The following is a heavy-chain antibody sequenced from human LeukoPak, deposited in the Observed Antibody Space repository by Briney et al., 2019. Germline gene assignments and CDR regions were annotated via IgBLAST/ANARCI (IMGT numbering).Heavy chain of an antibody. D-gene: IGHD6-13*01. CDR2: IYYSGST. Sequence: SETLSLTCTVSGGSISSSSYYWGWIRQPPGKGLEWIGSIYYSGSTYYNPSLKSRVTISVDTSKNQFSLKLSSVTAADTAVYYCARLAIAAAGTYYYYYYGMDVWGQGTTVTVSS. CDR3: ARLAIAAAGTYYYYYYGMDV. CDR1: GGSISSSSYY. J-gene: IGHJ6*02. V-gene: IGHV4-39*01.